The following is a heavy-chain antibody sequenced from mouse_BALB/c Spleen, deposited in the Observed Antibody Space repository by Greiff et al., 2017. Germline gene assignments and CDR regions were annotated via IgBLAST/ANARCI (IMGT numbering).Heavy chain of an antibody. CDR3: ARHGSGYDPSYFDV. Sequence: EVKLMESGGDLVKPGGSLKLSCAASGFTFSSYGMSWVRQTPDKRLEWVATISSGGSYTYYPDSVKGRFTISRDNAKNTLYLQMSSLKSEDTAMYYCARHGSGYDPSYFDVWGAGTTVTVSS. CDR1: GFTFSSYG. D-gene: IGHD1-2*01. J-gene: IGHJ1*01. V-gene: IGHV5-6*01. CDR2: ISSGGSYT.